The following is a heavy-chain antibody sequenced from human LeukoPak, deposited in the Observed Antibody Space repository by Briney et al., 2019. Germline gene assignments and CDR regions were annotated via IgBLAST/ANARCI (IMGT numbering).Heavy chain of an antibody. Sequence: GGSLRLSCAASGFTFDDYAMHWVRQAPGKGLEWVSGISWNSGSIGYADSVKGRFTISRDNAKNSLYLQMNSLRAEDMALYYCAKGFYGSSWCQGLFDYWGQGTLVTVSS. CDR1: GFTFDDYA. J-gene: IGHJ4*02. D-gene: IGHD6-13*01. V-gene: IGHV3-9*03. CDR2: ISWNSGSI. CDR3: AKGFYGSSWCQGLFDY.